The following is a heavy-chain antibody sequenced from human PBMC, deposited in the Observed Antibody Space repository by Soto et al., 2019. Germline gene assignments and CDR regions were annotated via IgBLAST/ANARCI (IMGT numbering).Heavy chain of an antibody. CDR2: IWYDGSNK. CDR1: GFTFSSYG. CDR3: ARDLVKSGYDVDY. J-gene: IGHJ4*02. Sequence: PGGSLRLSCSASGFTFSSYGMHWVRQAPGKGLEWVAVIWYDGSNKYYADSVKGRFTISRDNSKNTLYLQMNSLRAEDTAVYYCARDLVKSGYDVDYWGQGTLVTVS. D-gene: IGHD5-12*01. V-gene: IGHV3-33*01.